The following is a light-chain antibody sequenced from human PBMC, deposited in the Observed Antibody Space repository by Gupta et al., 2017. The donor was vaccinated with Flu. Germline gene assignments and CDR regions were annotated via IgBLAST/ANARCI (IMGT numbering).Light chain of an antibody. J-gene: IGKJ5*01. Sequence: EIVMTQSPATLSVSPGERGTLSCRASQSVSGNLAWYQHKPGQAPRLLMYGASTRATGVPARFSGSESETEFTLTINSLQSEDFAIYYCQQYDRWPSTFGQGTRLEIK. V-gene: IGKV3-15*01. CDR1: QSVSGN. CDR3: QQYDRWPST. CDR2: GAS.